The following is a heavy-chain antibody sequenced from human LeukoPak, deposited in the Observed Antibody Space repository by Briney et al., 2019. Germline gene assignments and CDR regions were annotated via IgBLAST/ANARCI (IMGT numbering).Heavy chain of an antibody. CDR3: GSMMVRGGAYDY. CDR1: GYTFTGYY. V-gene: IGHV1-2*02. J-gene: IGHJ4*02. CDR2: INPNSGGT. D-gene: IGHD3-10*01. Sequence: WASVKVSCKASGYTFTGYYMHWVRQAPGQGLEWMGWINPNSGGTNYAQRFQGRVTMTRDTSISTAYMELSRLRSDDTAVYYWGSMMVRGGAYDYWGQGTLVTVSS.